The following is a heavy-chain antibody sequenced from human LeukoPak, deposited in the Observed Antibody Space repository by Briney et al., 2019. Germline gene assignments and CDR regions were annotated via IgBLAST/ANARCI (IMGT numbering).Heavy chain of an antibody. CDR2: ISPYNGKT. CDR3: ARSSSRHGAHY. Sequence: ASVKVSCKASGYIFSNFFSSYGITWVRQAPGQGLEWMGWISPYNGKTKFAQKFQGIVTMTTETSTSTAYMELRSLRSDDTAVYYCARSSSRHGAHYWGQGTLVTVSS. J-gene: IGHJ4*02. V-gene: IGHV1-18*01. D-gene: IGHD6-13*01. CDR1: GYIFSNFFSSYG.